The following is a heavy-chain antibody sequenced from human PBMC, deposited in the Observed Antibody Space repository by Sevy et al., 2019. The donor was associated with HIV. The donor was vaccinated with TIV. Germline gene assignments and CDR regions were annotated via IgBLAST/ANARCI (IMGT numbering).Heavy chain of an antibody. V-gene: IGHV3-7*03. J-gene: IGHJ6*02. CDR3: ARDCSSANCLWGMDV. D-gene: IGHD2-2*01. Sequence: GGSLRLSCVASGFTFSNYWMSWVRQAPGKGLEWVANIKRDGSEKYYVASVKGLFTISRDNAKTSLYLQMNSLRVEDTAMYYCARDCSSANCLWGMDVWGQGTMVTVSS. CDR2: IKRDGSEK. CDR1: GFTFSNYW.